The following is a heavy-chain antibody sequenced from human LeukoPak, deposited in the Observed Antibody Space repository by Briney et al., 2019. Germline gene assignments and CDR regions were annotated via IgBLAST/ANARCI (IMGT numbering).Heavy chain of an antibody. CDR1: GLTFSSNW. Sequence: GGSLRLSCAASGLTFSSNWMNWVRQAPGKGLEWVANINQDGSQKYYVDSVKGRFTISRDNAKNSLYLQMNSLRAEDTAVYYSVRDPDILTGIAFDIWGQGTMVTVSS. J-gene: IGHJ3*02. CDR3: VRDPDILTGIAFDI. CDR2: INQDGSQK. D-gene: IGHD3-9*01. V-gene: IGHV3-7*05.